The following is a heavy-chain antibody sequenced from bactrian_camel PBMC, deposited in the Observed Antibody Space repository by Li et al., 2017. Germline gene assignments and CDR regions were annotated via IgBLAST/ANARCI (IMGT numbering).Heavy chain of an antibody. CDR3: VASTDACWSNAANY. D-gene: IGHD1*01. V-gene: IGHV3S63*01. CDR2: IYESDGST. J-gene: IGHJ4*01. CDR1: GYITPPIC. Sequence: HVQLVESGGGSVLAGGSLRLSCQASGYITPPICMGWFRQAPGKERERVAAIYESDGSTYIDASVRGRFTISRDNARNTIYLQMNSLKPEDTVMYYCVASTDACWSNAANYWGQGTQVTVS.